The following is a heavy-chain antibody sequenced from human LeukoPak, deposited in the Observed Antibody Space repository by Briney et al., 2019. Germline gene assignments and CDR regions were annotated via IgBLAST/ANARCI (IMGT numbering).Heavy chain of an antibody. Sequence: GGSLRLSCESSGFTFSSYGMHWVRPAPGKGLEWVAVIWYDGSNKYYADSVKGRFTISRDNSKNTLYLQMNSLRAEDTAVYYCARDSGYSSSWYVVAYYYGMDVWGQGTTVTVSS. D-gene: IGHD6-13*01. V-gene: IGHV3-33*01. CDR1: GFTFSSYG. CDR2: IWYDGSNK. J-gene: IGHJ6*02. CDR3: ARDSGYSSSWYVVAYYYGMDV.